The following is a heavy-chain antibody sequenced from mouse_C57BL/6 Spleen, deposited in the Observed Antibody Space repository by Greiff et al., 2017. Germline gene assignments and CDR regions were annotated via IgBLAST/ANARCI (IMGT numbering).Heavy chain of an antibody. V-gene: IGHV1-82*01. CDR2: IYPGDGDT. CDR1: GYAFSSSW. Sequence: QVQLQQSGPELVKPGASVKISCKASGYAFSSSWMNWVKQRPGKGLEWIGRIYPGDGDTNYNGKFKGKATLTADKSSSTAYMQLSSLTSEDSAVYFCATYYWDYWGQGTTLTVSS. D-gene: IGHD1-1*01. J-gene: IGHJ2*01. CDR3: ATYYWDY.